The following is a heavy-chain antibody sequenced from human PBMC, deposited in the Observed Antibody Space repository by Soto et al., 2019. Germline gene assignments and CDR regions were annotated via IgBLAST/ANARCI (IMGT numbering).Heavy chain of an antibody. J-gene: IGHJ5*02. CDR2: IYYSGTT. Sequence: SETLSLTCVVSGGSVTNTTYFWGWILQPPGKGPEWIGSIYYSGTTYSNPSLKSRLTMSIDTSKIQFSLQLGSVTAADTAVYYCGRHRYAGYSYGLYWFEPWGQGALVKVCS. CDR3: GRHRYAGYSYGLYWFEP. D-gene: IGHD5-18*01. CDR1: GGSVTNTTYF. V-gene: IGHV4-39*01.